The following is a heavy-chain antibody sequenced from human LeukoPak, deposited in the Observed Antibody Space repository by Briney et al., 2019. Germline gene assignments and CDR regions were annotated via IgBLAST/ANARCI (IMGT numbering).Heavy chain of an antibody. CDR1: GFTFSSYG. CDR2: ISYDGSNK. CDR3: AKIHDMAASNY. J-gene: IGHJ4*02. Sequence: GGSLRLSCAASGFTFSSYGMHWVRQAPGKGLEWVAVISYDGSNKYYADSVKGRFTISRDNSKNTLYLQMNSLRAEDTAVYYCAKIHDMAASNYWGQGTLVTVSS. D-gene: IGHD6-13*01. V-gene: IGHV3-30*18.